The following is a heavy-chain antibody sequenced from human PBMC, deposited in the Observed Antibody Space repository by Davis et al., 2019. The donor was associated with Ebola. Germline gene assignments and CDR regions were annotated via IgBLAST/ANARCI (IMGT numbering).Heavy chain of an antibody. V-gene: IGHV3-48*01. CDR2: ISGYSSTI. D-gene: IGHD3-3*01. CDR3: ARSGLSFGVVKYHYGMDA. J-gene: IGHJ6*04. CDR1: GITLSSYS. Sequence: PGESLRLSCAASGITLSSYSMNWVRQAPGKGLEWVSYISGYSSTISYADSVRGRFTISRDNAKNSLYLQMNSLRGEDTAVYYCARSGLSFGVVKYHYGMDAWGKGTTVTVSS.